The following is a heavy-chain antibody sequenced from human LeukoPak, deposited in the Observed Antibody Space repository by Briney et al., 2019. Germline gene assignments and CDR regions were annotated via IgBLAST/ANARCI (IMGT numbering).Heavy chain of an antibody. CDR3: ASNYYDFWSGYANWFDP. CDR1: GGSFSGYY. CDR2: INHSGST. Sequence: PETLSLTCAVYGGSFSGYYWSWIRHPPGKGLEWIGEINHSGSTNYNPSLKSRVTISVDTSKNQFSLKLSSVTAADTAVYYCASNYYDFWSGYANWFDPWGQGTLVTVSS. J-gene: IGHJ5*02. D-gene: IGHD3-3*01. V-gene: IGHV4-34*01.